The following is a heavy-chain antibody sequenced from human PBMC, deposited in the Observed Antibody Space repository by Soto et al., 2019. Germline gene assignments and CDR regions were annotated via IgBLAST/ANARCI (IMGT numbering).Heavy chain of an antibody. D-gene: IGHD2-8*01. CDR2: ISDYSGET. Sequence: ASVKVFCKASGYNFGSHGISWVRQAPGHGLEWMGWISDYSGETNYAQKFQVRFTMTTDTTTSTAFMELRSLTSADTAVYYCARGNGALDSWGQGTLVTVSS. CDR1: GYNFGSHG. CDR3: ARGNGALDS. V-gene: IGHV1-18*01. J-gene: IGHJ4*02.